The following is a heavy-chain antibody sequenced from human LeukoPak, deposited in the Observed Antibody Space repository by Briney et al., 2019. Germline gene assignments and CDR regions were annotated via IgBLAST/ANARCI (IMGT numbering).Heavy chain of an antibody. CDR3: ARNILFAFDI. CDR1: GLTVSSSY. CDR2: MYNDGST. V-gene: IGHV3-53*01. Sequence: PGGSLRLSCAPSGLTVSSSYMSWVRQAPGKGLEWVSIMYNDGSTYYADSMKGRFTISRDNSKNTLYLQVNSLRAEDTAMYYCARNILFAFDIWGQGTMVTVSS. J-gene: IGHJ3*02.